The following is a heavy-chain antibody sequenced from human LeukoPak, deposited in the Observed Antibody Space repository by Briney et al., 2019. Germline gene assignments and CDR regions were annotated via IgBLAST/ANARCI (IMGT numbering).Heavy chain of an antibody. Sequence: GGSLRLSCAASRFTFTNYWMSWVRQAPGKGLEWVANIKQDGSEKHYVDSVKGRFTISRDNAKNSLHLQMNSLRAEDTAVYYCTRGRRRDPTGSSYYYGMDVWGQGTTVAVSS. CDR1: RFTFTNYW. V-gene: IGHV3-7*03. CDR2: IKQDGSEK. D-gene: IGHD1-1*01. CDR3: TRGRRRDPTGSSYYYGMDV. J-gene: IGHJ6*02.